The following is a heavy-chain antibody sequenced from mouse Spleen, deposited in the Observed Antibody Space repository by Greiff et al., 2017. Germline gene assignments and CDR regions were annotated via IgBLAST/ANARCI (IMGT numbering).Heavy chain of an antibody. D-gene: IGHD4-1*02. CDR3: TQLGRVGYFDY. J-gene: IGHJ2*01. V-gene: IGHV1-15*01. Sequence: QVQLQQSGAELVRPGASVTLSCKASGYTFTDYEMHWVKQTPVHGLEWIGAIDPETGGTAYNQKFKGKAILTADKSSSTAYMELRSLTSEDSAVYYCTQLGRVGYFDYWGQGTTLTVSS. CDR2: IDPETGGT. CDR1: GYTFTDYE.